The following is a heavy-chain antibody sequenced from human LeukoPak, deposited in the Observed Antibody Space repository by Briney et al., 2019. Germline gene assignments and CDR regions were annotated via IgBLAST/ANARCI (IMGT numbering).Heavy chain of an antibody. Sequence: GASVKVSCKASGYTFTGYYMHWVRQAPGQGLEWMAWINPNSGGTNYAQKFQGRVTMTRDTSISTAYMELSRLRSDDTAVYYCATLSSWYLDYYYYGVDVWGQGTTVTVSS. J-gene: IGHJ6*02. V-gene: IGHV1-2*02. CDR3: ATLSSWYLDYYYYGVDV. CDR1: GYTFTGYY. CDR2: INPNSGGT. D-gene: IGHD6-13*01.